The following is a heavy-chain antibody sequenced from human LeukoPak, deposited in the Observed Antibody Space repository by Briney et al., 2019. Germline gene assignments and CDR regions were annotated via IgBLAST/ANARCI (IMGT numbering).Heavy chain of an antibody. D-gene: IGHD3-22*01. Sequence: GGSLRLSCAASGFTFSSYEMNWVRQAPGKGLEWVSYISSSGSTIYYADSVKGRFTISRDNAKNSLYLQMNSLRAEETAVYYCARDHNRSGYQAYYFDYWGQGTLVTVSS. CDR1: GFTFSSYE. CDR2: ISSSGSTI. CDR3: ARDHNRSGYQAYYFDY. V-gene: IGHV3-48*03. J-gene: IGHJ4*02.